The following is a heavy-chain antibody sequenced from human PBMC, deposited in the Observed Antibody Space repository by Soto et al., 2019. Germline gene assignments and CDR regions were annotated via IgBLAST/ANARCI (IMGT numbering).Heavy chain of an antibody. CDR2: ISYDGSNK. J-gene: IGHJ6*02. CDR3: AKERTPPYYDFWSGFFYGMDV. V-gene: IGHV3-30*18. CDR1: GFTFISYG. Sequence: WGSKRLSYAASGFTFISYGMHCVRQAPGKGLEWVAVISYDGSNKYYADSVKGRFTISRDNSKNTLYLQMNSLRAEDTAVYYCAKERTPPYYDFWSGFFYGMDVWGQGTTVTVSS. D-gene: IGHD3-3*01.